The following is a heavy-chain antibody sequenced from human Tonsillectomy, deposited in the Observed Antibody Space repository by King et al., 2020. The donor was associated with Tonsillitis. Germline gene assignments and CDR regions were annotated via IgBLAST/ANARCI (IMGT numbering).Heavy chain of an antibody. CDR2: IYNSGHT. V-gene: IGHV4-61*02. CDR1: GGSMSSGTYY. Sequence: VQLPESGPGLVKPSQTLSLTCTVSGGSMSSGTYYWSWIQQPAGEGLEWIGRIYNSGHTTYNPSLTDRVTISIDTSQNQFSLKLPSVTAADTAVYFCARGSGNSAFDIWGQGTVVTVSA. D-gene: IGHD1-26*01. J-gene: IGHJ3*02. CDR3: ARGSGNSAFDI.